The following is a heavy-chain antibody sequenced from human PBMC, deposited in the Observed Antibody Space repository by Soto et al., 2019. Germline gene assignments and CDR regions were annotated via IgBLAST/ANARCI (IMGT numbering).Heavy chain of an antibody. D-gene: IGHD6-13*01. CDR3: ARTPGIAAEGYYYYGMDV. CDR2: IYYSGST. CDR1: GGSISSSSYY. J-gene: IGHJ6*02. V-gene: IGHV4-39*01. Sequence: SETLSLTCTVSGGSISSSSYYWGWIRQPPGKGLEWIGSIYYSGSTYYNPSLKSRVTISVDTSKNQFSLKLSSVTAADTAVYYCARTPGIAAEGYYYYGMDVWGQGTTVTVSS.